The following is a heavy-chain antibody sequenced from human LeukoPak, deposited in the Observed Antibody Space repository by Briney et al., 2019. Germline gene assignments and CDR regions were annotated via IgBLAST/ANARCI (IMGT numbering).Heavy chain of an antibody. CDR2: IDPSDSYT. Sequence: GESLKISCKGSGYSFTSYWISWVRQMPGKGLEWMGRIDPSDSYTNYSPSFQGHVTISADKSISAAYLQWSSLKASDTAMYYCAGAGIAVAGNAEYFQHWGQGTLVTVSS. D-gene: IGHD6-19*01. CDR3: AGAGIAVAGNAEYFQH. V-gene: IGHV5-10-1*01. J-gene: IGHJ1*01. CDR1: GYSFTSYW.